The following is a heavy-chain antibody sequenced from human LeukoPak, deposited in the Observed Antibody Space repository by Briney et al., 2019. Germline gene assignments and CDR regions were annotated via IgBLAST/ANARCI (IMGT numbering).Heavy chain of an antibody. CDR3: TRLRGYASAYFYYYYMDV. J-gene: IGHJ6*03. D-gene: IGHD5-12*01. V-gene: IGHV3-73*01. CDR1: GFTFSSYS. Sequence: GGSLRLSCAASGFTFSSYSMNWVRQASGKGLEWVGHIKNKANSYATAYAASVKGRFTISRDDSKNTAYLQMNSLKTEDTAVYYCTRLRGYASAYFYYYYMDVWGKGTTVTVSS. CDR2: IKNKANSYAT.